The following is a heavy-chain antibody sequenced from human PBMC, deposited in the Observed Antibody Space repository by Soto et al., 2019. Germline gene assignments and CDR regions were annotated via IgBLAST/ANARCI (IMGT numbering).Heavy chain of an antibody. D-gene: IGHD6-13*01. V-gene: IGHV1-8*02. J-gene: IGHJ5*02. Sequence: ASVKVSCKASGYTFTSYGISWVRQAHGQGLEWMGWMSANSGNTSYAQKFQGRVTMTRNTSISTAYMELSSLRSEDTALYYCARAEYSSTWYGWFDPWAQGTLVTVS. CDR3: ARAEYSSTWYGWFDP. CDR2: MSANSGNT. CDR1: GYTFTSYG.